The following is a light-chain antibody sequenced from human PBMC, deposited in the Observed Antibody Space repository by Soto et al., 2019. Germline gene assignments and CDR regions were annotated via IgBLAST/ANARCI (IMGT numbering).Light chain of an antibody. V-gene: IGLV2-14*02. CDR2: EAN. CDR3: ISYTTSGTLV. J-gene: IGLJ3*02. CDR1: SSDVGSYNL. Sequence: QSALTQPASVSGSPGQSITISCTGTSSDVGSYNLVSWYQQHPGKAPKLMIYEANKRPSGVSDRFSGSKSGNTASLTISGLQAEDDADYYCISYTTSGTLVFGGGIKLTVL.